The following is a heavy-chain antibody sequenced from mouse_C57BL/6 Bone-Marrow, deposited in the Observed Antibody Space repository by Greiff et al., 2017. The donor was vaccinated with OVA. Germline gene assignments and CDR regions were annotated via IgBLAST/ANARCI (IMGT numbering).Heavy chain of an antibody. CDR1: GFTFSDYG. D-gene: IGHD1-1*02. V-gene: IGHV5-17*01. J-gene: IGHJ2*01. CDR2: ISSGSSTI. Sequence: EVKLVESGGGLVKPGGSLKLSCAASGFTFSDYGMHWVRQAPEKGLEWVAYISSGSSTIYYADTVKGRFTISRDNTKNTLFLQMTSLRSEDTAMYYCAIWAYYFDYWGQGTTLTVSS. CDR3: AIWAYYFDY.